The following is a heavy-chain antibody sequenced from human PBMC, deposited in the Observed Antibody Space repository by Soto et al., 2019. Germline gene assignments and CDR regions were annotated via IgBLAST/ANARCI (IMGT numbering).Heavy chain of an antibody. CDR3: AKDRDSSGLYSHFDY. CDR1: GFTFSSYW. Sequence: GGSLRLSCAASGFTFSSYWMHWVRQAPGKGLVWVSRINSDGGSTTYADSVKGRFTISRDNAKNTLYLQMNSLRAEDTAIYYCAKDRDSSGLYSHFDYWGQGALVTVSS. V-gene: IGHV3-74*01. CDR2: INSDGGST. D-gene: IGHD6-19*01. J-gene: IGHJ4*02.